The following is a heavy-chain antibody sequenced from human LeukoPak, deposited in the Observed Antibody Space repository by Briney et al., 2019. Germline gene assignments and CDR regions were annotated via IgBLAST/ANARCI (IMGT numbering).Heavy chain of an antibody. CDR2: INPNSGGT. D-gene: IGHD3-10*01. CDR1: GYTLTGYY. CDR3: ARDRWFGDPTWGYYGMDV. V-gene: IGHV1-2*02. Sequence: ASVKVSCKASGYTLTGYYMHWVRQAPGQGLEWMGWINPNSGGTNYAQKFQGRVTMTRDTSISTAYMELSRLRSDDTAVYYCARDRWFGDPTWGYYGMDVWGQGTTVTVSS. J-gene: IGHJ6*02.